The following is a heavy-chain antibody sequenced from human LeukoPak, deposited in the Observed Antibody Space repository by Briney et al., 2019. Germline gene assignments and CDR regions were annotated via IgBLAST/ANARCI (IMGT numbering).Heavy chain of an antibody. V-gene: IGHV4-34*01. CDR3: ARDRNVYGSGSAAYYFDY. J-gene: IGHJ4*02. Sequence: PSETLSLTCAVYGGSFSGYYWSWIRQPPGKGLEWIGEINHSGSTNYDPSLKSRVTISVDTSKNQFSLKLSSVTAADTAVYYCARDRNVYGSGSAAYYFDYWGQGTLVTVSS. D-gene: IGHD3-10*01. CDR2: INHSGST. CDR1: GGSFSGYY.